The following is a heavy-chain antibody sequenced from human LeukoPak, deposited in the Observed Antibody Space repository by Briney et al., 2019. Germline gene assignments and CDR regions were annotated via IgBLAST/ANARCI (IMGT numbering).Heavy chain of an antibody. D-gene: IGHD2-2*01. CDR3: AKERYQLPHYYYYYMDV. Sequence: PSETLSLTCTVSGYSISSGYYRGWIRQPPGKGLEWIGSIYHSGSTYYNPSLKSRVTISVDTSKNQFSLKLSSVTAADTAVYYCAKERYQLPHYYYYYMDVWGKGTTVTVSS. V-gene: IGHV4-38-2*02. J-gene: IGHJ6*03. CDR1: GYSISSGYY. CDR2: IYHSGST.